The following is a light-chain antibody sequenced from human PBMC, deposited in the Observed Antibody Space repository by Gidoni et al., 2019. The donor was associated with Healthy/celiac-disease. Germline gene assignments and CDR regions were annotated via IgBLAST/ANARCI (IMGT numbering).Light chain of an antibody. J-gene: IGKJ3*01. Sequence: DIVMTQSPLSLPVPPGEPASSSCRSSQILLHSNGYNDLDWYRQKPGQSPQLLIYLGSNRASGVPDRFSGSGSGTDFTLKISRVEAEDVGVYYCMQALQTITFGPGTKVDIK. CDR3: MQALQTIT. V-gene: IGKV2-28*01. CDR1: QILLHSNGYND. CDR2: LGS.